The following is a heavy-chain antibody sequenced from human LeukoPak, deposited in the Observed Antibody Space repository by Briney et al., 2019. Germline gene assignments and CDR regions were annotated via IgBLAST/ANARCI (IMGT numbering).Heavy chain of an antibody. CDR1: GGSFSGYY. Sequence: PSETLSLTCAVYGGSFSGYYWSWIRQPPGKGLEWIGEINHSGSTNYNPSLKSRVTISVDTSKNQFSLKLSSVTAADTAVYYCARVLRSGVDYWGQGTLVTVSS. D-gene: IGHD4-17*01. V-gene: IGHV4-34*01. CDR2: INHSGST. J-gene: IGHJ4*02. CDR3: ARVLRSGVDY.